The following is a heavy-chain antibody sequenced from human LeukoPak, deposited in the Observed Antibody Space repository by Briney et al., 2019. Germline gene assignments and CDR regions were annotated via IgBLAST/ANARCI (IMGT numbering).Heavy chain of an antibody. J-gene: IGHJ4*02. D-gene: IGHD6-6*01. CDR3: ARARGYFDY. CDR1: GFTFSSYW. V-gene: IGHV3-7*01. Sequence: GGSLRLSCAASGFTFSSYWMSWVRQAPGKGPEWVANIKEDGSQKYYVDSVKGRFTISRDNAKNSLYLQMNSVRAEDTAVYYCARARGYFDYWGQGTLVTVSS. CDR2: IKEDGSQK.